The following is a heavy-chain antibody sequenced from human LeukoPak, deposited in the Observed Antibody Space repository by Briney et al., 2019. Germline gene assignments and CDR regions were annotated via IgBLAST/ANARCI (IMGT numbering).Heavy chain of an antibody. J-gene: IGHJ4*02. D-gene: IGHD7-27*01. Sequence: ASVKLSCKASGYTFTGYYMHWVRQAPGQGFEWMGWINPNSGGTNYAQKFQGRVTMTRDTSISTAYMELSRLRSDDTAVYYCARVPGDDYYFDYWGQGTLVTVSS. V-gene: IGHV1-2*02. CDR3: ARVPGDDYYFDY. CDR2: INPNSGGT. CDR1: GYTFTGYY.